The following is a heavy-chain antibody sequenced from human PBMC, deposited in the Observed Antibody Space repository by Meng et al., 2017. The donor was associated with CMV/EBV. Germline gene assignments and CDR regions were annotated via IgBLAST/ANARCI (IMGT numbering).Heavy chain of an antibody. V-gene: IGHV3-15*01. D-gene: IGHD3-3*01. CDR3: TTDPLWSGYYLDV. Sequence: GESLKISCAACGFTFSSYDMHWVRQAPGKGLEWVGRIKSKTDGGTTDYAAPVKGRFTISRDDSKNTLYLQMNSLKTEDTAVYYCTTDPLWSGYYLDVWGQGTTVTVSS. CDR2: IKSKTDGGTT. J-gene: IGHJ6*02. CDR1: GFTFSSYD.